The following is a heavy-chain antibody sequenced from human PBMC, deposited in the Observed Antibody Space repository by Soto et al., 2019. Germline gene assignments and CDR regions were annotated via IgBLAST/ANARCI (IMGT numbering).Heavy chain of an antibody. CDR1: GGSISNGYH. CDR3: ERTDNVGYYPF. D-gene: IGHD2-2*03. CDR2: IFHTVTT. J-gene: IGHJ4*02. Sequence: SETLSLTCTVSGGSISNGYHWAWIRQPPGMRLEWVASIFHTVTTYYNPSLTSRVNISVDTSKNQFSLKLTSVTAADSAVYYCERTDNVGYYPFWGQGTLVTFCS. V-gene: IGHV4-38-2*02.